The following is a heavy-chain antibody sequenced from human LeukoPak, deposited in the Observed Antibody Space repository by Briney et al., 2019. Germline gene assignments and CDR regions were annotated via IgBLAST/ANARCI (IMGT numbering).Heavy chain of an antibody. V-gene: IGHV3-30-3*01. CDR1: GFTFSSYA. CDR2: ISYDGSNK. CDR3: ARYGMDV. Sequence: PGGSLRLSCAASGFTFSSYAMHWVRQAPGKGLEWVAVISYDGSNKYYADSVKGRFTISRDNSKDTLYLQMNSLRAEDTAVYYCARYGMDVWGQGTTVIVSS. J-gene: IGHJ6*02.